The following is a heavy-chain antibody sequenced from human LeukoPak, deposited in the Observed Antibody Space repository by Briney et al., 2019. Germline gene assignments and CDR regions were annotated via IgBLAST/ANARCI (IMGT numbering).Heavy chain of an antibody. CDR3: ARDEGYGSRYFDH. CDR1: GYTFTSYG. CDR2: ISAYNGNT. J-gene: IGHJ4*02. Sequence: ASVKVSCKASGYTFTSYGISWVRQAPGQGLEWMGWISAYNGNTNYAQKLQGRGTMTTDTSTSTAYMQLRSLRSDDTSVYYCARDEGYGSRYFDHWGQGTLVTVSS. D-gene: IGHD6-13*01. V-gene: IGHV1-18*01.